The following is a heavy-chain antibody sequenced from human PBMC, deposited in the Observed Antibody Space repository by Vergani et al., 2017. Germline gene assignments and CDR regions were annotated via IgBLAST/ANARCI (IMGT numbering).Heavy chain of an antibody. Sequence: EVQLLESGGRLVQPAGSLRLSCVASGFAFSRYSISWVRQPPGKGLEWVSGLTSSGSGISYADSVRGHFTISRDNSKNTLFLQMDSLRAEDTAVYYCAKSGWLQHFGAHYFDSWGQGILVTVSS. CDR2: LTSSGSGI. CDR3: AKSGWLQHFGAHYFDS. V-gene: IGHV3-23*01. J-gene: IGHJ4*02. D-gene: IGHD5-24*01. CDR1: GFAFSRYS.